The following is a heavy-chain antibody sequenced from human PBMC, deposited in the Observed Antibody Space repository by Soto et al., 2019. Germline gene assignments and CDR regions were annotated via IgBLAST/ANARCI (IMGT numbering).Heavy chain of an antibody. J-gene: IGHJ4*02. CDR2: IYWDDDK. V-gene: IGHV2-5*02. Sequence: QITLKESGPPLVKPTQTLTLTCTFSGFSLSTSGVGVGWIRQPPGKALEWLALIYWDDDKRYSLSLKSRLTITKDTSKNQVVLTMTNMDPVDTATYYCAHRPSYCSGGSCYSGFDYWGQGTLVTVSS. CDR3: AHRPSYCSGGSCYSGFDY. CDR1: GFSLSTSGVG. D-gene: IGHD2-15*01.